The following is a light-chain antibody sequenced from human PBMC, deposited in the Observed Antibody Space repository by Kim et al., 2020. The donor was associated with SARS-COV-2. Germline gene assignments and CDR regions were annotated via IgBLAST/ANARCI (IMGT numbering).Light chain of an antibody. V-gene: IGLV2-8*01. CDR3: SSYAGSNTVI. J-gene: IGLJ2*01. CDR1: SSDVGGYSY. CDR2: EVT. Sequence: GQSVTITYTGTSSDVGGYSYVSWYQHHPGKAPKLMISEVTKRPSGVPDRFSGSKSGNTASLTVSGLQAEDEADYYCSSYAGSNTVIFGGGTRLTVL.